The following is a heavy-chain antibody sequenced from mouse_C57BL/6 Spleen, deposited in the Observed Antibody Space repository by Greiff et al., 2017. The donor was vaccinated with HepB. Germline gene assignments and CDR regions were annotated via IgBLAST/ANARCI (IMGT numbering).Heavy chain of an antibody. D-gene: IGHD2-14*01. J-gene: IGHJ2*01. CDR2: ISSGGSYT. CDR1: GFTFSSYG. CDR3: ARAGGTLYYFDY. Sequence: EVKLVESGGDLVKPGGSLKLSCAASGFTFSSYGMSWVRQTPDKRLEWVATISSGGSYTYYPDSVKGRFPISRDNAKNTLYLQMSSLKSEETAMYYCARAGGTLYYFDYWGQGTTLTVSS. V-gene: IGHV5-6*01.